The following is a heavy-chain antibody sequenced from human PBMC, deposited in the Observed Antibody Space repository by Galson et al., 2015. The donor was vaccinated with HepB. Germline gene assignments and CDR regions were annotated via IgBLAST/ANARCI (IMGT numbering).Heavy chain of an antibody. CDR1: GYNFISYG. CDR3: ARDVTLVRGFITHWFDP. V-gene: IGHV1-18*01. D-gene: IGHD3-10*01. CDR2: ISPYNTNT. J-gene: IGHJ5*02. Sequence: SVKVSCKASGYNFISYGISWVRQAPGQGLEWMGWISPYNTNTNYARNVQGRVTMTTDTSTRTAYMELRSLTSDDTAVYYCARDVTLVRGFITHWFDPWGQGTLVIVSS.